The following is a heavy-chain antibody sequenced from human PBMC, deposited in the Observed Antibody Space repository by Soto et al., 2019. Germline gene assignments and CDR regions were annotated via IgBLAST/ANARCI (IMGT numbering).Heavy chain of an antibody. Sequence: RGESLKISWKGSGYSFTSYWISWVRQMPGKGLELMGMIDPSDSYTNYSPSFQGHVTISADKSISTAYLQWSSLKASDTAMYYCARHSRGGLSPFTDYYHYGMDXWGQGPMVTVS. J-gene: IGHJ6*02. CDR3: ARHSRGGLSPFTDYYHYGMDX. CDR2: IDPSDSYT. D-gene: IGHD2-15*01. V-gene: IGHV5-10-1*01. CDR1: GYSFTSYW.